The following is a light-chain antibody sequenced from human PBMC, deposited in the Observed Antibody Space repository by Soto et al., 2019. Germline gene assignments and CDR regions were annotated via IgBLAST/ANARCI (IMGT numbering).Light chain of an antibody. Sequence: QSALAQPRSVSGSPGQSVTISCSGTSSDVGGYNSVSWYQQFPGKAPKLMIYDVTKRPSGVPDRFSGSKSGNTASLTISGLQAEDEAEYYCCSYAASYTLVFGGGTKVTVL. CDR1: SSDVGGYNS. J-gene: IGLJ2*01. V-gene: IGLV2-11*01. CDR2: DVT. CDR3: CSYAASYTLV.